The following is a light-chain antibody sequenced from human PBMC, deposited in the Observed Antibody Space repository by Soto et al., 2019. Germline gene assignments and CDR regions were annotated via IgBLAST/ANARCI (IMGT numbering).Light chain of an antibody. CDR2: DAS. CDR1: QSISSW. Sequence: DIQMTQSPSTLSASVGDRVTITCRASQSISSWLAWYQQKPGKAPKLLIYDASSLQGGVPSRFRGSGSGKDLNLRISSLQNEAFATYYCKQNYNIPRPFGQGTKVDIK. V-gene: IGKV1-5*01. CDR3: KQNYNIPRP. J-gene: IGKJ1*01.